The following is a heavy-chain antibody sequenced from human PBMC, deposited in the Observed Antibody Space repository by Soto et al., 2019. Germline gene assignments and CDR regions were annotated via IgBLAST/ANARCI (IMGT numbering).Heavy chain of an antibody. CDR2: INHSGST. V-gene: IGHV4-34*01. Sequence: SETLSLTCAVYGGSFSGYYWSWIRQPPGKGLEWIGEINHSGSTNYNPSLKSRVTISVDTSKNQFSLKLSSVTAADTAVYYCARAYSNYGWDYFDYWGQGTLVTVSS. J-gene: IGHJ4*02. CDR1: GGSFSGYY. D-gene: IGHD4-4*01. CDR3: ARAYSNYGWDYFDY.